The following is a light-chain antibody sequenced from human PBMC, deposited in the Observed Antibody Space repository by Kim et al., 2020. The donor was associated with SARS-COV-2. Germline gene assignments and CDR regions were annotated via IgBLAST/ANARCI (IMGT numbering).Light chain of an antibody. J-gene: IGLJ3*02. CDR2: DVS. V-gene: IGLV2-14*03. CDR1: SSDVGGYNY. CDR3: SSYTSSSTWV. Sequence: GQSITISCTGTSSDVGGYNYVAWDQRHPGKAPKLMIYDVSNRPSGVSNRFSGSKSGNTASLTISGLQAEDEADYYCSSYTSSSTWVFGGGTKLTVL.